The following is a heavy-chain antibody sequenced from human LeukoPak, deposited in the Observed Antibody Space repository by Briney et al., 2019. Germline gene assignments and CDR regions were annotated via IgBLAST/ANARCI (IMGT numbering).Heavy chain of an antibody. J-gene: IGHJ4*02. CDR2: INPSGGST. CDR3: ARGYTAMAPFDY. V-gene: IGHV1-46*01. Sequence: ASVKVSCKASGYTFTSYGISWVRQAPGQGLEWMGIINPSGGSTSYAQKFQGRVTMTRDTSTSTVYMELSSLRSEDTAVYYCARGYTAMAPFDYWGQGTLVTVSS. D-gene: IGHD5-18*01. CDR1: GYTFTSYG.